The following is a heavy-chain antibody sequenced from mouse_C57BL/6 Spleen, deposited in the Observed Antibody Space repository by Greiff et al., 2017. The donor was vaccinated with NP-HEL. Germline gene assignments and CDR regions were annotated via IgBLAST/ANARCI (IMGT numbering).Heavy chain of an antibody. CDR2: IYPGDGDT. J-gene: IGHJ4*01. V-gene: IGHV1-80*01. CDR1: GYAFSSYW. Sequence: QVQLQQSGAELVKPGASVKISCKASGYAFSSYWLNWVKQRPGKGLEWIGQIYPGDGDTNYNGKFKGKATLTADKSSSTAYMQLRSLTSEDSAVYFCARSFYDYDRVDYWGQGTSVTVSS. CDR3: ARSFYDYDRVDY. D-gene: IGHD2-4*01.